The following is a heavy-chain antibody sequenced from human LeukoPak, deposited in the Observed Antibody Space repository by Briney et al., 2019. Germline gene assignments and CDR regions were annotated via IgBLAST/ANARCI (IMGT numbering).Heavy chain of an antibody. CDR1: RFTFDDYG. CDR2: INWNGGST. Sequence: PGGALRLSRAASRFTFDDYGMSWVGPSPGKGLEWVSGINWNGGSTGYADSVKGRFTLSRDNAKNSLYLQMNSLRAEDTALYYCGRAITIIVVGADRRHNDAFDIWPRDNGHRLF. J-gene: IGHJ3*02. CDR3: GRAITIIVVGADRRHNDAFDI. D-gene: IGHD3-22*01. V-gene: IGHV3-20*04.